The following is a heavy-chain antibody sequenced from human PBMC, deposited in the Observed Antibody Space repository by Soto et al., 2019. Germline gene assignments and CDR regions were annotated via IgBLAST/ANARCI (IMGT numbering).Heavy chain of an antibody. D-gene: IGHD3-9*01. J-gene: IGHJ4*02. Sequence: QITLKESGPTLVKPTQTLTLTCTFSGFSLSTSGVAVGWIRQPPGKALEWLALIYWDDDKRYSPSLKTRLTVTKDTSKNQVALTMTNMDPVDTATYFCAHKSLTGYFHDYWGQGTLVTVSS. CDR3: AHKSLTGYFHDY. V-gene: IGHV2-5*02. CDR1: GFSLSTSGVA. CDR2: IYWDDDK.